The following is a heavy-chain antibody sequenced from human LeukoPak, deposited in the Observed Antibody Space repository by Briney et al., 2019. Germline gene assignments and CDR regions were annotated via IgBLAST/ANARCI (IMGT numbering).Heavy chain of an antibody. Sequence: GGSLRLSCAGSGITLSSYWMSWVRQAPGKGLEWVANIKQDGSEKYYVDSLKGRFTISRDNAKNSLYLQMNSLRAEDTAVYYCARRYCSSTSCLLDYWGQGTLVTVSS. CDR2: IKQDGSEK. D-gene: IGHD2-2*01. J-gene: IGHJ4*02. CDR1: GITLSSYW. CDR3: ARRYCSSTSCLLDY. V-gene: IGHV3-7*02.